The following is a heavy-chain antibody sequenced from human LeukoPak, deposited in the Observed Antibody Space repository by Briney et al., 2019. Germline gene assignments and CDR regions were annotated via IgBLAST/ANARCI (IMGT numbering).Heavy chain of an antibody. Sequence: GGSLRLSCAASGFTFSSYAMSWVRQAPGKGLECISGFSGSGGSTYYADSVKGRFTISRDNSKNTLYLQMNSLRAEDTAVYYCAKRGCSGTSCYAGYYYMDVWGKGTTVTISS. CDR1: GFTFSSYA. CDR2: FSGSGGST. CDR3: AKRGCSGTSCYAGYYYMDV. V-gene: IGHV3-23*01. J-gene: IGHJ6*03. D-gene: IGHD2-2*01.